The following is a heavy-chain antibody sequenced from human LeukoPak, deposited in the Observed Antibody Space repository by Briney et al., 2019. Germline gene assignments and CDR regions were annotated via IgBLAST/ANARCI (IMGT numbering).Heavy chain of an antibody. D-gene: IGHD6-13*01. V-gene: IGHV3-48*03. CDR1: GFTLSSYE. CDR2: ISSSGRTI. CDR3: ARDPPSIITAAGNSGSTYCYCGMDV. Sequence: TGGSLRLSCVAYGFTLSSYEVNWVRQAPGKGLEWVSYISSSGRTIYYADSVKGRFTISRDNAKNSLYLQMNSLRAEDTAVYYCARDPPSIITAAGNSGSTYCYCGMDVWGQGPRSPSP. J-gene: IGHJ6*02.